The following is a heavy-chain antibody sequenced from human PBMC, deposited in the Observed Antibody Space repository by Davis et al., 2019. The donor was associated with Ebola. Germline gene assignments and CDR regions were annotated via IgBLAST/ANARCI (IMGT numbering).Heavy chain of an antibody. V-gene: IGHV3-23*01. CDR1: GFTFSDYY. CDR2: VSGSGGST. CDR3: AKWDTMTVPVYYFDY. Sequence: GESLKISCAASGFTFSDYYMSWIRQAPGKGLEWVSAVSGSGGSTFYADSVKGRFTISRDNSKNTLYLQMNSLRAEDTAVYYCAKWDTMTVPVYYFDYWGQGTLVTVSS. D-gene: IGHD3-22*01. J-gene: IGHJ4*02.